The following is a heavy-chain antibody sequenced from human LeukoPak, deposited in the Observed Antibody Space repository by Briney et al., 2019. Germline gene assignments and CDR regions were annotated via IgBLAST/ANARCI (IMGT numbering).Heavy chain of an antibody. V-gene: IGHV4-61*02. CDR3: ARDTQGDYVWGSYRLYNWFDP. D-gene: IGHD3-16*02. Sequence: SETLSLTCTVSGDSISSGSYYWSWTRQPAGKGLEWIGRIYTSGSTNYNPSLKSRVTISVDTSKNQFSLKLSSVTAADTAVYYCARDTQGDYVWGSYRLYNWFDPWGQGTLVTVSS. J-gene: IGHJ5*02. CDR2: IYTSGST. CDR1: GDSISSGSYY.